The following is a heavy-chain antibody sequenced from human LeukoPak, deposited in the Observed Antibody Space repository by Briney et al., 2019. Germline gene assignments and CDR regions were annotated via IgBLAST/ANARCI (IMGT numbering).Heavy chain of an antibody. V-gene: IGHV1-69*06. Sequence: ASVKVSCKASGGTFSSYDISWVRQAPGQGLEWMGGIIPMFGTANYAQKFQGRVTISADKSTSTAYMELSSLRPEDTAVYYCARVTQTDYDFDYWGQGTLVTVSS. D-gene: IGHD4-17*01. CDR2: IIPMFGTA. CDR1: GGTFSSYD. CDR3: ARVTQTDYDFDY. J-gene: IGHJ4*02.